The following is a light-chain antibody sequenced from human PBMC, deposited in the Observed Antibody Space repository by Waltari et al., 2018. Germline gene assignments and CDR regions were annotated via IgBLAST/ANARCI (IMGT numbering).Light chain of an antibody. CDR2: KVS. CDR1: QSLVHTDGHTY. J-gene: IGKJ1*01. Sequence: DVVMTQSPLSLPVSLGQPASISCRSSQSLVHTDGHTYLNWFQQRPVQSPRRLIYKVSNRDSGVPDRFSGSGSGTAFTLKISRVEAEDVGIYYCMQATNWPLTFGQGTKVEIQ. CDR3: MQATNWPLT. V-gene: IGKV2-30*02.